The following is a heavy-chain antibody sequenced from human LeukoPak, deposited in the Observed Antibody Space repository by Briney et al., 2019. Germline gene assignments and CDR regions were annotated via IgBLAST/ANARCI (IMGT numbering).Heavy chain of an antibody. Sequence: GGPLRLSCAASGFTVSSNYVSCVRQAPGKALEGVSVIYSGGGTFYADSVKGRFTISRDNSRNTLYLQMNSLRAEDTAVYYCATLIRWGQGTLVTVSS. CDR1: GFTVSSNY. D-gene: IGHD3-22*01. J-gene: IGHJ4*02. V-gene: IGHV3-53*01. CDR2: IYSGGGT. CDR3: ATLIR.